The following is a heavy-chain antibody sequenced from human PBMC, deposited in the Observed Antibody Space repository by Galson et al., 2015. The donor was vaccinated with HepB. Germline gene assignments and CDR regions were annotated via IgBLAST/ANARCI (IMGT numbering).Heavy chain of an antibody. J-gene: IGHJ4*02. D-gene: IGHD5-24*01. V-gene: IGHV3-66*01. CDR3: ARGGDGYNLFYFDY. CDR1: GFAVSNNY. Sequence: SLRLSCAASGFAVSNNYMTWVRQAPGKGLEWVSLIYSGGSTYYSDSVRGRFTISRDNSKNTLYLQMHNLRAEDTAVYYCARGGDGYNLFYFDYWGQGTLVTVSS. CDR2: IYSGGST.